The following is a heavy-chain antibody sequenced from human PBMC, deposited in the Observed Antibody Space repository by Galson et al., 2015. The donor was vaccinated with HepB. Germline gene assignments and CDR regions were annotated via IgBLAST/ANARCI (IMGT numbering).Heavy chain of an antibody. CDR1: GFTFSSYG. V-gene: IGHV3-30*18. Sequence: SLRLSCAASGFTFSSYGMHWVRQAPGKGLEWVAVISYDGSNKYYADSVKGRFTISRDNSKNTLYLQMNSLRAEDTAVYYCAKIYLSSSEGNWGQGTMVTVSS. D-gene: IGHD2/OR15-2a*01. CDR2: ISYDGSNK. J-gene: IGHJ3*01. CDR3: AKIYLSSSEGN.